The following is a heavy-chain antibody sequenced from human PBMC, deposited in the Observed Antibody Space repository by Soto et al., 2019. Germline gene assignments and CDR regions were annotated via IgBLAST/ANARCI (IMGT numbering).Heavy chain of an antibody. J-gene: IGHJ6*03. Sequence: ASVKVSCKASGYTFTGYYMHWVRQAPGQGLEWMGWINPNSGGTNYAQKFQGWVTMTRDTSISTAYLELSRLRSDDTAVYYCERDGGYCSGGSCDAHYFYYKDVWDKGTTVTFAS. CDR1: GYTFTGYY. D-gene: IGHD2-15*01. V-gene: IGHV1-2*04. CDR3: ERDGGYCSGGSCDAHYFYYKDV. CDR2: INPNSGGT.